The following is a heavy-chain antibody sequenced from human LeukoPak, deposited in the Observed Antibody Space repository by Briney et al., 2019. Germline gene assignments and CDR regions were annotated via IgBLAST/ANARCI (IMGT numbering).Heavy chain of an antibody. D-gene: IGHD3-10*01. CDR3: AKDEGYGSGSYYSHDAFDI. V-gene: IGHV3-23*01. CDR2: ISGSGGST. CDR1: GFTFSSYA. Sequence: GGSLRLSCAASGFTFSSYAMSWVRQAPGKGLEWVSAISGSGGSTYYADSVKGRFTISRDNSKNTPYLQMNSLRAEDTAVYYCAKDEGYGSGSYYSHDAFDIWGQGTVVTVSS. J-gene: IGHJ3*02.